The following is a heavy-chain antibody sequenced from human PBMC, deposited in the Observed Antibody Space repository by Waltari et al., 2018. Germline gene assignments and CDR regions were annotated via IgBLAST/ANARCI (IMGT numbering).Heavy chain of an antibody. CDR2: INPSGDST. V-gene: IGHV1-46*01. D-gene: IGHD4-17*01. Sequence: QVQLVQSGAEVKKPGASVKVSCKASGYTFTSHYLHWVRQAPGQGLEWRGMINPSGDSTSYEEKCEKRVTMTRDTSTSTVYMELSSLRYEDAAVFYCARGRGGDYDDYDELRYWGQGTLVTVSS. CDR1: GYTFTSHY. CDR3: ARGRGGDYDDYDELRY. J-gene: IGHJ4*02.